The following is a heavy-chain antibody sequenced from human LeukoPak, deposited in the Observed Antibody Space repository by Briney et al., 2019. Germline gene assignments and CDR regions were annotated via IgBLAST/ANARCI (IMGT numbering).Heavy chain of an antibody. CDR3: AKAGPGSGSYYGMDV. CDR1: GFTFDDHG. Sequence: PGGSLRLSCAPSGFTFDDHGLSWVRQAPGKGLEWVSCINWNSGSKRYAASVKGRFTISRDNSQNTLYLQMNSLRAEDTAVYFCAKAGPGSGSYYGMDVWGQGATVTVTS. D-gene: IGHD3-10*01. CDR2: INWNSGSK. V-gene: IGHV3-20*04. J-gene: IGHJ6*02.